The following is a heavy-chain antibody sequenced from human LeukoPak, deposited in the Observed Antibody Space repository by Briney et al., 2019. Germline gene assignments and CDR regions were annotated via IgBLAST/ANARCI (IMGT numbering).Heavy chain of an antibody. CDR3: ARHPTEIAVAGTFDY. D-gene: IGHD6-19*01. CDR2: IYYSGST. CDR1: GGSISSSSYY. J-gene: IGHJ4*02. Sequence: SETLSLTCTVSGGSISSSSYYWGWIRQPPGKGLEWIGSIYYSGSTYYNPSLKSRVTISVDTSKNQFSLKLSSVTAADTAVYYCARHPTEIAVAGTFDYWGQGTLVTVSS. V-gene: IGHV4-39*01.